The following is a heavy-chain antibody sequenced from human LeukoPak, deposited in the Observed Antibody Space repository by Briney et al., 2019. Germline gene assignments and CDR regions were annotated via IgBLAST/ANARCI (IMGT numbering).Heavy chain of an antibody. J-gene: IGHJ4*02. V-gene: IGHV1-2*02. D-gene: IGHD3-16*01. CDR2: INPNSGGT. CDR1: GYTFTGYY. CDR3: ARGDYEEGLDY. Sequence: ASVKVSCKASGYTFTGYYMHWVRQAPGQGLEWMGWINPNSGGTNYAQNFQGRVTMTRDTSISTAYMELSRLRSDDTAVYYCARGDYEEGLDYWGQGTLVTVSS.